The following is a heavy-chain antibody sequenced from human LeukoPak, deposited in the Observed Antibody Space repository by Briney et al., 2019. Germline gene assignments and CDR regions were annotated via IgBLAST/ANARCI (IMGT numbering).Heavy chain of an antibody. Sequence: PSETLSXTCTDSGGSISSYYWSWIRQPPGKGLEWIGYIYYSGSTNYNPSLKSRVTISVDTSKNQFSLKLSSVTAADTAVYYCARQQLSQLYYFDYWGQGTLVTVSS. CDR1: GGSISSYY. J-gene: IGHJ4*02. CDR2: IYYSGST. D-gene: IGHD6-13*01. V-gene: IGHV4-59*01. CDR3: ARQQLSQLYYFDY.